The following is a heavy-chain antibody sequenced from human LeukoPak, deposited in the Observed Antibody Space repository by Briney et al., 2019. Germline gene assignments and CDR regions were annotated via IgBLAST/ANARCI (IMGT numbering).Heavy chain of an antibody. J-gene: IGHJ5*02. CDR2: IYYSGST. CDR1: GGSISSSSYY. CDR3: ARQYSNNWYDDRGWFDP. Sequence: SETLSLTCTVSGGSISSSSYYWGWIRQPPGKGLEWIGSIYYSGSTYYNPSLKSRVTISVDTSKNQFSLKLSSVTAADTAVYHCARQYSNNWYDDRGWFDPWGQGTLVTVSS. D-gene: IGHD6-13*01. V-gene: IGHV4-39*01.